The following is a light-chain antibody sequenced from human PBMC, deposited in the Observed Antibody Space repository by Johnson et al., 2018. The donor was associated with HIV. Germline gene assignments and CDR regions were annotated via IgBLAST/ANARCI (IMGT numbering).Light chain of an antibody. Sequence: QSVLTQPPSVSAAPGQKVTISCSGSSSNIGNNYVSWYQQLPGTAPKLVMHENNKRPSGIPDRFSGSKSGTSATLGISGLQTGDAADYYCGTWDSRLNVYLVGPGTQITVL. CDR1: SSNIGNNY. CDR3: GTWDSRLNVYL. CDR2: ENN. V-gene: IGLV1-51*02. J-gene: IGLJ1*01.